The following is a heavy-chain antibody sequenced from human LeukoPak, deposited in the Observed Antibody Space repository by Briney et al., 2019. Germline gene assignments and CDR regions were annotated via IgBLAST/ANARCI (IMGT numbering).Heavy chain of an antibody. Sequence: ASVKVSCKASGYTFTGYYIHWVRQAPGQGLEWMGRINPNSGGTNYAQKFQGRVTMTRDTSISTAYMELSTLRSDDTAVYYCAREDLNTILGAFDIWGQGTMVTVSS. D-gene: IGHD2/OR15-2a*01. CDR1: GYTFTGYY. CDR2: INPNSGGT. CDR3: AREDLNTILGAFDI. J-gene: IGHJ3*02. V-gene: IGHV1-2*06.